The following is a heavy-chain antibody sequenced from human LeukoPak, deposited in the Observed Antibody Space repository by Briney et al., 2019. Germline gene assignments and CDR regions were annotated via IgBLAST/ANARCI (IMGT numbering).Heavy chain of an antibody. V-gene: IGHV4-59*08. Sequence: SETLSLTCTVSGESMSGFYWNWIRQPPGKGLEWIGYMHYTGSTNYNPSLKSRVTISVDTSKNQFSLKLSSVTAADMAVYYCARQKVTMVRGVINYYYGMDVWGQGTTVTVSS. J-gene: IGHJ6*02. CDR1: GESMSGFY. CDR3: ARQKVTMVRGVINYYYGMDV. D-gene: IGHD3-10*01. CDR2: MHYTGST.